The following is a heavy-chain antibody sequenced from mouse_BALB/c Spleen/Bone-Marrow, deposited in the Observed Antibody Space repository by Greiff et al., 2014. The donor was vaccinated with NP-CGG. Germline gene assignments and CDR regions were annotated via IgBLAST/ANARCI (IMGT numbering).Heavy chain of an antibody. D-gene: IGHD2-1*01. CDR1: GYTFTNYW. V-gene: IGHV1-7*01. CDR3: ARSYGNYVDY. Sequence: QVQLQQPGAELAKPGAPVKMSCKASGYTFTNYWMRWVKQRPGQGLEWIGYINPSTGYTDYNQKFKDKATLTADKSSSTAYMQLSSLTSEDSAVYYCARSYGNYVDYWGQGTTLTVSS. J-gene: IGHJ2*01. CDR2: INPSTGYT.